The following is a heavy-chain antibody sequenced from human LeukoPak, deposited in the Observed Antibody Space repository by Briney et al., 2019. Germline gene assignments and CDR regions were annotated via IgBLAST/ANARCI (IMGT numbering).Heavy chain of an antibody. V-gene: IGHV4-4*07. J-gene: IGHJ5*02. D-gene: IGHD1-26*01. Sequence: PSETLSLTCTVSGGSISSYYWSWIRQPAGKGLEWIGRIYTSGSTNYNPSLKSRVTISVDKSKNQFSLKLSSVTAADTAVYYCARSPSGSSSRYFDPWGQGTLVTVSS. CDR3: ARSPSGSSSRYFDP. CDR2: IYTSGST. CDR1: GGSISSYY.